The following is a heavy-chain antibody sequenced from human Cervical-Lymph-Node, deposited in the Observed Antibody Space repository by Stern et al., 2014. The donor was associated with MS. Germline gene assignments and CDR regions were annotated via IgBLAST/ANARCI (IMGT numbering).Heavy chain of an antibody. CDR3: ARGSITGTTGTVFIGAFDI. J-gene: IGHJ3*02. CDR1: GYTFTSYA. CDR2: INTNTGNP. V-gene: IGHV7-4-1*02. D-gene: IGHD1-20*01. Sequence: QVQLVQSGSELKKPGASVKVSCKASGYTFTSYAMNWVRQAPGQGLEWMGWINTNTGNPACAQGFTGRLVFSLDTSVSTAYLQISSLKAEDTAMYYCARGSITGTTGTVFIGAFDIWGQGTMVTVSS.